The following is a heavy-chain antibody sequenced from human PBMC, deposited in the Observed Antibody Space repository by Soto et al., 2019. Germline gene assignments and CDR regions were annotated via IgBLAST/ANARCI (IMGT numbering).Heavy chain of an antibody. Sequence: PGGSLRLSCAASGFTFSSYSMNWVRQAPGKGLEWVSSISSSSSYIYYADSVKGRFTISRDNAKNSLYLQMNSLRAEDTAVYYCARDFSVLLWFGDHPAVMDVWGQGTTVTVSS. J-gene: IGHJ6*02. CDR1: GFTFSSYS. V-gene: IGHV3-21*01. CDR2: ISSSSSYI. D-gene: IGHD3-10*01. CDR3: ARDFSVLLWFGDHPAVMDV.